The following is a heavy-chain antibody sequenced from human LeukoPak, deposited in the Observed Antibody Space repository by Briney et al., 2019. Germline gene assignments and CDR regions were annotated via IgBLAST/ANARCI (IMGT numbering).Heavy chain of an antibody. D-gene: IGHD6-13*01. CDR1: GFPFSSYW. Sequence: GGSLRLSCAASGFPFSSYWMSWVRQAPGKGLEWVANIKQDGSDKYYVDSVKGRFTISRDNAKNSLYLQMNSLRVEDTAVYYCARGSWYGFYWGQGALVTVSS. J-gene: IGHJ4*02. V-gene: IGHV3-7*01. CDR3: ARGSWYGFY. CDR2: IKQDGSDK.